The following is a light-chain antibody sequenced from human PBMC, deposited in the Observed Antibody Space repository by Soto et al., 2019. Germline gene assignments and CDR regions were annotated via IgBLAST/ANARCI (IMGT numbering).Light chain of an antibody. CDR2: EVS. V-gene: IGLV2-8*01. Sequence: QPALTQPPSASGSPGQSVTISCTGTSSDVGGYNYVSWYQQHPGKAPKLMIYEVSKRPSGVPDRFSGSKSGNTASLTVSGLQAEDEADYYCSSYAGSNNQVFGTGTKVTVL. CDR3: SSYAGSNNQV. CDR1: SSDVGGYNY. J-gene: IGLJ1*01.